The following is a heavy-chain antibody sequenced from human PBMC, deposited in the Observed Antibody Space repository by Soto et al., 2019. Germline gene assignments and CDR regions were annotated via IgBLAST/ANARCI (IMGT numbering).Heavy chain of an antibody. CDR2: MNPNSGNT. Sequence: PSVKVSCKTSGYTFPSYDMNWVRQATGQGLEWMGWMNPNSGNTGYAQKFQGRVTMTRNTSISTAYMELSSLRSEDTAVYYCARGKLWFGELLSHWGQGTLVTVSS. J-gene: IGHJ4*02. V-gene: IGHV1-8*01. CDR1: GYTFPSYD. D-gene: IGHD3-10*01. CDR3: ARGKLWFGELLSH.